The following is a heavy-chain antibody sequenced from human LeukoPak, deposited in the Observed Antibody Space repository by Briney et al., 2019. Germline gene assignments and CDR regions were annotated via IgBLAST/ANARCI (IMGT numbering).Heavy chain of an antibody. CDR2: IKSKIDAERT. V-gene: IGHV3-15*01. D-gene: IGHD2-15*01. CDR3: TYSPYSFFDS. J-gene: IGHJ4*02. Sequence: GGSLRLSCAASGFGFNNAWMSWVRQAPGKGLEWVGRIKSKIDAERTDYAAPVKARFTISRDDSKNTLYLQMKSLKTEDTAVYYCTYSPYSFFDSWGQGTLVTVSS. CDR1: GFGFNNAW.